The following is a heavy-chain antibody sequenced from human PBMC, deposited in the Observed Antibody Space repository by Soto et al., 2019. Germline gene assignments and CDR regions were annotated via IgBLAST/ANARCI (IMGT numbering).Heavy chain of an antibody. CDR2: IYYSGST. CDR1: GGSISSYY. D-gene: IGHD3-3*01. Sequence: SETLSLTCTVSGGSISSYYWSWIRQPPGKGLEWIGYIYYSGSTNYNPSLKSRVTISVDTSKNQISLKLSSVTAADTAVSYCARVLGNDDFWSGLPGRFYPWGQGTLVTV. J-gene: IGHJ5*02. CDR3: ARVLGNDDFWSGLPGRFYP. V-gene: IGHV4-59*01.